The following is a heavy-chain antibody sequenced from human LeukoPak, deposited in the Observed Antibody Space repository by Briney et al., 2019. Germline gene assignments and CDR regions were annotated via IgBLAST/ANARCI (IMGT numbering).Heavy chain of an antibody. CDR2: IWSDGNNK. J-gene: IGHJ6*03. CDR3: AKDPGASVPGFYMDV. V-gene: IGHV3-30*02. Sequence: GGSLRLSCAASGFTFRNYGMHWVRQATGKGLEWVSFIWSDGNNKFYADSVKGRLTISRDNSKNMLYLQMDSLRPEDTAVFYCAKDPGASVPGFYMDVWGKGTTVTVSS. D-gene: IGHD2-8*02. CDR1: GFTFRNYG.